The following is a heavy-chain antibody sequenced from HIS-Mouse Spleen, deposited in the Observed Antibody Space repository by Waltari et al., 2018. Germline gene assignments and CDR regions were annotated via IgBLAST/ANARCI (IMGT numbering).Heavy chain of an antibody. J-gene: IGHJ2*01. Sequence: QLQLQESGPGLVKPSETLSLTCTVSGGSISSSSYYWGWIRQPPGKGLEWIGSIYYSGTTYYNPSLKIRVTISVDTSKNQFSRKRSSVTAADTAVYYCAREIPYSSSWYDWYFDLWGRGTLVTVSS. V-gene: IGHV4-39*07. CDR1: GGSISSSSYY. CDR2: IYYSGTT. D-gene: IGHD6-13*01. CDR3: AREIPYSSSWYDWYFDL.